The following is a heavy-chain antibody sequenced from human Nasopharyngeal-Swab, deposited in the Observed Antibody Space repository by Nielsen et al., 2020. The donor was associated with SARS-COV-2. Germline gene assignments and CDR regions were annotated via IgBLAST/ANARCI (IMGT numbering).Heavy chain of an antibody. J-gene: IGHJ6*02. D-gene: IGHD1-14*01. V-gene: IGHV3-11*05. CDR3: ARGLSITYFYYGMDV. CDR1: GFTFSDHY. CDR2: ISDSGSYR. Sequence: SLNISCVASGFTFSDHYMTWIRQAPGKGLEWVSFISDSGSYRNHADSVKGRFTISRDNAKNLPYLEMESLRVEDTAVYYCARGLSITYFYYGMDVWGQGTSVTVSS.